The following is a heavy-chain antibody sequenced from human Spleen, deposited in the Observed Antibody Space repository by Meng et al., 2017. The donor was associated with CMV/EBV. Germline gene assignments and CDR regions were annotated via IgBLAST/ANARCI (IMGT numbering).Heavy chain of an antibody. Sequence: GGSLRLSCTASGFTFGDYVMSWVRQAPGKGLEWVGFIRSKAYGGTTEYAASVKGRFTISRDDSKSIAYLQMSSLKTEDTAVYYCTRVVLVITTRGSYFDFWGQGTLVTVSS. D-gene: IGHD3-22*01. CDR2: IRSKAYGGTT. V-gene: IGHV3-49*04. CDR1: GFTFGDYV. J-gene: IGHJ4*02. CDR3: TRVVLVITTRGSYFDF.